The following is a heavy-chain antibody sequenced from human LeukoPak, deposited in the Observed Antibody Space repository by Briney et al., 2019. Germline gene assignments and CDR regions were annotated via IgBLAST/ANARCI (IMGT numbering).Heavy chain of an antibody. D-gene: IGHD1-26*01. CDR3: ARDPFDPVGATTDYYYYGMDV. J-gene: IGHJ6*02. Sequence: PGGSLRLSCAASGFTFSSYGMHWVRQAPGKGLEWVAVISYDGSNKYYADSVKGRFTISRDNSKNTLYLQMNSLRAEDTAVYYCARDPFDPVGATTDYYYYGMDVWGQGTTVTVSS. CDR1: GFTFSSYG. V-gene: IGHV3-30*03. CDR2: ISYDGSNK.